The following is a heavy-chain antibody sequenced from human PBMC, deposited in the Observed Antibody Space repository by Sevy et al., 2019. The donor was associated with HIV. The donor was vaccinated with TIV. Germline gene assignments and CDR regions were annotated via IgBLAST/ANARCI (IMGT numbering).Heavy chain of an antibody. V-gene: IGHV1-69*13. Sequence: AAVKVSCKASGGTFSSYAISWVRQAPGQGLEWMGGIIPIFGTANYAQKFQGRVTITADESTSTAYMELSSLRSEDTAVYYCARDRVPAKYYFDYWGPGTLVTVSS. CDR1: GGTFSSYA. J-gene: IGHJ4*02. CDR2: IIPIFGTA. D-gene: IGHD2-2*01. CDR3: ARDRVPAKYYFDY.